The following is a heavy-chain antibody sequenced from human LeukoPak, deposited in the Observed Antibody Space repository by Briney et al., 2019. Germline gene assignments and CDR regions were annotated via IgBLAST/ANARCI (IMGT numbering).Heavy chain of an antibody. CDR1: GGSISSYY. CDR2: LSKSGNT. D-gene: IGHD6-13*01. V-gene: IGHV4-59*01. J-gene: IGHJ4*02. CDR3: ARYTSSWFFDS. Sequence: SSETLSLTCTVSGGSISSYYWSWIRLPPGKGLEWIGYLSKSGNTNYSPSLKSRVTIFGDTSKNQFFLKLSSVTAADTAVYYCARYTSSWFFDSWGLGTLVTVSS.